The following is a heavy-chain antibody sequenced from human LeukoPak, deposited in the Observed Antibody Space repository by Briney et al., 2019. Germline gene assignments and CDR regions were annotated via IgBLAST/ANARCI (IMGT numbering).Heavy chain of an antibody. V-gene: IGHV4-59*01. J-gene: IGHJ5*02. Sequence: SETLSLTCTVSGDSMSSLYWSWVRQPPGKGLEWIGYIYYSGDTNYNPSLQSRVTVSVDPSKNQFSLKLTSVTAADTAVYYCVRGPYGSGISNWFDPWGQGTLVIVSS. D-gene: IGHD3-10*01. CDR2: IYYSGDT. CDR1: GDSMSSLY. CDR3: VRGPYGSGISNWFDP.